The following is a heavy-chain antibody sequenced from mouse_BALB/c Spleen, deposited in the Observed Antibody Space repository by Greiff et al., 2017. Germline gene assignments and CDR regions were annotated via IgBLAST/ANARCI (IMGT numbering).Heavy chain of an antibody. Sequence: VKLMESGAELARPGASVKMSCKASGYTFTSYTMHWVKQRPGQGLEWIGYINPSSGYTNYNQKFKDKATLTADKSSSTAYMQLSSLTSEDSAVYYCARIYDYDEGMDYWGQGTSVTVSS. CDR1: GYTFTSYT. CDR2: INPSSGYT. V-gene: IGHV1-4*01. J-gene: IGHJ4*01. D-gene: IGHD2-4*01. CDR3: ARIYDYDEGMDY.